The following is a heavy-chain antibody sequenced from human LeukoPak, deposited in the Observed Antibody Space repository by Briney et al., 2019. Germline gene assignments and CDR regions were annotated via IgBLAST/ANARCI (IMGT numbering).Heavy chain of an antibody. CDR2: ISSSGSTI. Sequence: RPGGSLRLSCAASGFTFSSYEMNWVRQAPGKGLEWVSYISSSGSTIYYADSVKGRFTISRDNAKNSLYLQMNSLRAEDTAVYYCARYESGYDLSSFYDYWGQGTLVTVSS. V-gene: IGHV3-48*03. CDR3: ARYESGYDLSSFYDY. J-gene: IGHJ4*02. CDR1: GFTFSSYE. D-gene: IGHD5-12*01.